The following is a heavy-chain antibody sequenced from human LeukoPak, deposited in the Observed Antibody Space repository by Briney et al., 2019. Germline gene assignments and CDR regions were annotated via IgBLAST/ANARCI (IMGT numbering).Heavy chain of an antibody. CDR2: ISSNGGST. D-gene: IGHD3-3*01. CDR3: AVGDFWSGFSFDY. V-gene: IGHV3-64*01. CDR1: GFTFSSYA. Sequence: GGSLRLSCAASGFTFSSYAVHWVRQAPGKGLEYVSAISSNGGSTYYANSVKGRFTISRDNSKNTLYLQMGSLRAEDMAVYYCAVGDFWSGFSFDYWGQGTLVTVSS. J-gene: IGHJ4*02.